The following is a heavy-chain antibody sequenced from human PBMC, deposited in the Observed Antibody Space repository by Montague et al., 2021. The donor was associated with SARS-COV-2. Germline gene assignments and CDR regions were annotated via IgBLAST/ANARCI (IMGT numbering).Heavy chain of an antibody. J-gene: IGHJ2*01. CDR1: DGSFSDYS. CDR3: ARLAGGVGDYRNFDL. D-gene: IGHD4-17*01. CDR2: INHRGST. Sequence: SETLSLTCAVYDGSFSDYSWTWIRQPPGKGLEWIGEINHRGSTNYNPSLKSRVTISVDTSKNQFSLKMTSVTAADTAVYYCARLAGGVGDYRNFDLWGRGTLVTV. V-gene: IGHV4-34*01.